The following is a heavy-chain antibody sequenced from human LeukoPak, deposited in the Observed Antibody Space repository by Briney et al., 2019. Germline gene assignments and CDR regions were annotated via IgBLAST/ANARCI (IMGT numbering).Heavy chain of an antibody. J-gene: IGHJ4*02. Sequence: GGSLRLSCAASGFTFSSYGMHWVRQAPGKGLEWVAFIRYDGSNKDYADSVKGRCTISRDNSKNTPYLQMNSLRAEDTAVYYCANDFYGGSYYMRGGYFDYWGQGTLVTVSS. CDR3: ANDFYGGSYYMRGGYFDY. CDR2: IRYDGSNK. V-gene: IGHV3-30*02. D-gene: IGHD1-26*01. CDR1: GFTFSSYG.